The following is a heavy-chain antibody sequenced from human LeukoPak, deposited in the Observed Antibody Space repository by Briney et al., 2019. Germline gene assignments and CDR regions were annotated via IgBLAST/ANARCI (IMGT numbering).Heavy chain of an antibody. D-gene: IGHD3-16*01. CDR2: VSYTGDA. V-gene: IGHV4-59*08. J-gene: IGHJ4*02. CDR1: GGAISSYY. Sequence: SETLSLTCTVPGGAISSYYWSWIRQPPGKGLEWIGYVSYTGDASQNPSLKSRVTISADTSRNQFSLKLSSVTARDTAVYYCASYVSRTMRDSWGQGTLVSVSS. CDR3: ASYVSRTMRDS.